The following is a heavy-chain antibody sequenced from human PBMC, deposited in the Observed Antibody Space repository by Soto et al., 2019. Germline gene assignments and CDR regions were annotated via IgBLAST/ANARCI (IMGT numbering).Heavy chain of an antibody. V-gene: IGHV1-18*01. CDR3: ARGLAVARTITLDY. CDR1: GYTFTSYC. CDR2: ISAYNGNT. Sequence: QVQLVQSGAEVKKPGASVKVSCKASGYTFTSYCSSWLRQAPGQGLEWMGWISAYNGNTNYAQNRQGRCTMTTDTYTSTASMERRSLRSDYTAVYSCARGLAVARTITLDYWGQGTLVTVSS. J-gene: IGHJ4*02. D-gene: IGHD6-19*01.